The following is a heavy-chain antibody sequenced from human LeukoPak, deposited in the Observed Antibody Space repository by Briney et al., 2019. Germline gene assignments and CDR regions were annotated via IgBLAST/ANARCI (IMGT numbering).Heavy chain of an antibody. Sequence: SQTLSLTCTVSGGSISSGDYYWSWIRQPPGKGLEWIGYIYYSGSTYYNPSLKSRVTISVDTSKNQFSLKLSSVTAADTAVYYCAKRGQFWSGYHNWFDPGAREPWSPSPQ. CDR2: IYYSGST. CDR3: AKRGQFWSGYHNWFDP. V-gene: IGHV4-30-4*08. D-gene: IGHD3-3*02. CDR1: GGSISSGDYY. J-gene: IGHJ5*02.